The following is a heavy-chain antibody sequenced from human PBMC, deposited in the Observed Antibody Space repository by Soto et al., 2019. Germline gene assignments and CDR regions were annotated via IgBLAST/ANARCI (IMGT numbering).Heavy chain of an antibody. CDR3: ASALYCSGGSCSFDP. V-gene: IGHV4-61*01. D-gene: IGHD2-15*01. CDR1: GGSVSSGNYY. CDR2: IYYTGST. Sequence: QVQLQESGPGLVKPSETLSLTCTVSGGSVSSGNYYWSWIRQPPGKGLEWIGFIYYTGSTSYNPSLKSRVTISMDTSKNQFALKLPSVTAADTAVYYCASALYCSGGSCSFDPWGQGTLVTVSS. J-gene: IGHJ5*02.